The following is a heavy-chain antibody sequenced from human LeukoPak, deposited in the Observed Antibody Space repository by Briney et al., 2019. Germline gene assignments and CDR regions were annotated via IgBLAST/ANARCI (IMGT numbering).Heavy chain of an antibody. CDR1: GFTFSDFA. J-gene: IGHJ6*02. V-gene: IGHV3-23*01. CDR2: TDGTGGDS. CDR3: GSSTVHYYNYGMDV. D-gene: IGHD2-21*02. Sequence: GGSLRLSCVASGFTFSDFAMSWVRQTLGKRLEWAASTDGTGGDSYYADAVKGRFTISRDDSRDTLYLQMNSLKAEDTAVYYCGSSTVHYYNYGMDVWGQGATVTVSS.